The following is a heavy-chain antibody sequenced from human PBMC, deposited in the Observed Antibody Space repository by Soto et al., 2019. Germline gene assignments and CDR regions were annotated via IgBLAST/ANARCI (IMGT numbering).Heavy chain of an antibody. CDR1: GYTFTNDV. J-gene: IGHJ5*02. V-gene: IGHV1-8*01. Sequence: ASVNVSCKASGYTFTNDVVSWVRQATGQGLEGVGWMNPGSGDTGYAQKFQGRVTMTRDISIATAYMELSSLRSDDTAIYYCATMATFGSLNWFDPWGQGTLVTVSS. D-gene: IGHD3-10*01. CDR2: MNPGSGDT. CDR3: ATMATFGSLNWFDP.